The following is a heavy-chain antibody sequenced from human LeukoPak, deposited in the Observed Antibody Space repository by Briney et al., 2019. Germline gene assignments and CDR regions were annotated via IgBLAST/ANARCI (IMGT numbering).Heavy chain of an antibody. Sequence: GGSLRLSCAASGFTFSSYEMNWVRQAPGKGLEWVSYISSSGDTIYYADSVKGRFTISRDNAKNSLYLQMNSLRAEDTAVYYCARENYYDSSRGVCVDYGGQGTLVTVSS. CDR1: GFTFSSYE. D-gene: IGHD3-22*01. V-gene: IGHV3-48*03. J-gene: IGHJ4*02. CDR3: ARENYYDSSRGVCVDY. CDR2: ISSSGDTI.